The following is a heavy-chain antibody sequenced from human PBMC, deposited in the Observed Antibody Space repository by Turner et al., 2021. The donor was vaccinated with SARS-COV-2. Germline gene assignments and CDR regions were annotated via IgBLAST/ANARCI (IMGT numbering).Heavy chain of an antibody. J-gene: IGHJ4*02. Sequence: VQLLESGGGLIQPGGSLRLSCAASGFTFSSYAMSWVRQAPGKGLEWVSSISGSGDTTYYADSVNGRFTISRDNSKNTVYLQMNSFRAEYTALYYCAKDRIVAATMGASRCWGQGTLVTVSS. CDR1: GFTFSSYA. D-gene: IGHD1-26*01. CDR2: ISGSGDTT. CDR3: AKDRIVAATMGASRC. V-gene: IGHV3-23*01.